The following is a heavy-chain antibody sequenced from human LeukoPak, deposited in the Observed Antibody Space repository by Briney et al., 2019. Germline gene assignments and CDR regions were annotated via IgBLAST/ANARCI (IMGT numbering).Heavy chain of an antibody. CDR1: GDSISSSNW. J-gene: IGHJ4*02. CDR2: IYHSGST. Sequence: SETLSLTCAVSGDSISSSNWWSWVRQPPGKGLEWIGEIYHSGSTNYNPSLKSRVTISVDKSKNQFSLKLSSVTAADTAVYYCARVYYDSSGYYYPFDYWGQGTLVTVSS. D-gene: IGHD3-22*01. V-gene: IGHV4-4*02. CDR3: ARVYYDSSGYYYPFDY.